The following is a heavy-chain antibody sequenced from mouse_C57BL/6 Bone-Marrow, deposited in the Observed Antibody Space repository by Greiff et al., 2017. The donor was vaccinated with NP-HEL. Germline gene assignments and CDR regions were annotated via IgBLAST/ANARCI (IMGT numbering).Heavy chain of an antibody. J-gene: IGHJ1*03. V-gene: IGHV2-9-1*01. Sequence: VMLVESGPGLVAPSQSLSITCTVSGFSLTSYAISWVRQPPGKGLEWLGVIWTGGGTNYNSALKSRLSISTDNSKSQVFLKMNSRHTDDTARDYCAKNYYGSGVLYFDGWGTGTTVTVAS. D-gene: IGHD1-1*01. CDR2: IWTGGGT. CDR3: AKNYYGSGVLYFDG. CDR1: GFSLTSYA.